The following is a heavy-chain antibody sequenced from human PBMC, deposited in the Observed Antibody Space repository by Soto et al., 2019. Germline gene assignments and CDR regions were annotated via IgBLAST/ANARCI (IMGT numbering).Heavy chain of an antibody. D-gene: IGHD2-8*02. CDR2: IFPILAVT. Sequence: QVQLVQSGAEVKKPGSSVKVSCKVSGDTFNTYTISWVRQAPGQGLEWMGRIFPILAVTTYSRKFQGRLSITADESTSTAYMEVSSLRSEDTAIYYCAARYCSAATCFNPGAYWGQGTLVAVSS. V-gene: IGHV1-69*02. CDR1: GDTFNTYT. J-gene: IGHJ4*02. CDR3: AARYCSAATCFNPGAY.